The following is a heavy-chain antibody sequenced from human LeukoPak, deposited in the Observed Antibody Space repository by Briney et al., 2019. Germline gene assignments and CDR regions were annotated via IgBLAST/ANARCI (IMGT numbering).Heavy chain of an antibody. CDR2: IYYSGST. CDR3: ARERDDHGADY. J-gene: IGHJ4*02. CDR1: GGSVSSGSYY. Sequence: PSETLSLTCTVSGGSVSSGSYYWSWIRQPPGKGLEWIGYIYYSGSTNYNPSLKSRVTISVDTSKNQFSLKLSSVTAADTAVYYCARERDDHGADYWGQGTLVTVSS. D-gene: IGHD4-17*01. V-gene: IGHV4-61*01.